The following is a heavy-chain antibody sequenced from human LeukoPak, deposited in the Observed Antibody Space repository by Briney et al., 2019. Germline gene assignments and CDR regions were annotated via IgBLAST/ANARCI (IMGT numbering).Heavy chain of an antibody. D-gene: IGHD4-11*01. CDR2: IYPGDSDT. Sequence: GESLQISCQGSGYIFTSYWIGWVRQLPGKGLEWMGIIYPGDSDTRYSPSFQGQVTISADKSISTAYLQWSSLKASDTAMYYCARGDRYSNHFDYWGQGTLVTVSS. CDR1: GYIFTSYW. CDR3: ARGDRYSNHFDY. V-gene: IGHV5-51*01. J-gene: IGHJ4*02.